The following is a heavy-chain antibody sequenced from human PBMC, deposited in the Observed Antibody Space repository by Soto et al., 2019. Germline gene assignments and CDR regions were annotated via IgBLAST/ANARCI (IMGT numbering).Heavy chain of an antibody. V-gene: IGHV3-21*01. D-gene: IGHD6-13*01. J-gene: IGHJ6*02. CDR1: GFTFSSYS. CDR3: ARSGYSSSWYVKDYYYGMDV. Sequence: GGSLRLSCAASGFTFSSYSMNWVRQAPGKGLEWVSSISSSSSYIYYADSVKGRFTISRDNAKNSLYLQMNSLRAEDTAVYYCARSGYSSSWYVKDYYYGMDVWGQGTTVTVSS. CDR2: ISSSSSYI.